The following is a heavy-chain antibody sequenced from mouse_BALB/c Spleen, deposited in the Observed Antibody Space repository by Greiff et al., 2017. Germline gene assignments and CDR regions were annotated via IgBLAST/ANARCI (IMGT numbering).Heavy chain of an antibody. J-gene: IGHJ4*01. V-gene: IGHV14-1*02. CDR3: ARGDGAMDY. D-gene: IGHD3-3*01. Sequence: EVQLQQSGAELVRPGALVKLSCKASGFNIKDYYMHWVKQRPEQGLEWIGWIDPENGNTIYDPKFQGKASITADTSSNTAYLQLSSLTSEDTAVYYCARGDGAMDYWGQGTSVTVSS. CDR2: IDPENGNT. CDR1: GFNIKDYY.